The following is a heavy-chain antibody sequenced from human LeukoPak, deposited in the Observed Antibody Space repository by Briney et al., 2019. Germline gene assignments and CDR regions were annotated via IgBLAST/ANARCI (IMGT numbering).Heavy chain of an antibody. V-gene: IGHV3-21*01. CDR2: ISTTSDYI. CDR3: ARGGIYSQGFDY. Sequence: GGSLRLSCAASGFTFSGYSMNWVRQAPGKGLEWVSSISTTSDYIHYADSLKGRVAISRDNAKNSLCLQMNSLRAEDTAIYYCARGGIYSQGFDYWGQGSLVTVSS. CDR1: GFTFSGYS. J-gene: IGHJ4*02. D-gene: IGHD6-13*01.